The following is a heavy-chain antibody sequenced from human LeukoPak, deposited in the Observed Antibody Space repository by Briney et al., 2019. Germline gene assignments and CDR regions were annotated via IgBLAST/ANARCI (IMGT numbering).Heavy chain of an antibody. Sequence: GGSLRLSCAASGFTFSSYSMNWVRQAPGKGLEWVSSISSSSYIYYADSVKGRFTISRDNAKNSLYLQMNSLRAEDTAVYYCARELRQYSSSSPGYWGQGTLVTVSS. CDR2: ISSSSYI. V-gene: IGHV3-21*01. CDR3: ARELRQYSSSSPGY. D-gene: IGHD6-6*01. J-gene: IGHJ4*02. CDR1: GFTFSSYS.